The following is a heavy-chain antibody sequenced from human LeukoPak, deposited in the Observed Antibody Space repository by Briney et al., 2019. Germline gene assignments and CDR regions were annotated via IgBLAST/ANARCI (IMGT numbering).Heavy chain of an antibody. D-gene: IGHD6-6*01. J-gene: IGHJ3*02. CDR3: AREAEGSIAARGAFDI. V-gene: IGHV1-69*01. CDR1: GGTFSSYA. Sequence: SVKVSCKGSGGTFSSYAISWVRQGPVQELERIGGVIPIFGTANYAQKFQGRVTITADESTSTAYMELSSLRSEDTAVYYCAREAEGSIAARGAFDIWGQGTMVTVSS. CDR2: VIPIFGTA.